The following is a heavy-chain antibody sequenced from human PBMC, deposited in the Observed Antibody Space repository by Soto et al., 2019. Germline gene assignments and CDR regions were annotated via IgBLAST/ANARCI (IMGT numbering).Heavy chain of an antibody. D-gene: IGHD3-10*01. CDR3: ARVRYYYGSGSYLPAFDI. Sequence: QVQLQESGPGLVKPSQTLSLTCTVSGGSISSGGYYWSWIRQHPGKGLEWIGYIYYSGSTYYNPSLTRRVTISVDTSKNQFSLKLSSVTAADTAVYYWARVRYYYGSGSYLPAFDIWGQGTMVTVSS. V-gene: IGHV4-31*03. J-gene: IGHJ3*02. CDR1: GGSISSGGYY. CDR2: IYYSGST.